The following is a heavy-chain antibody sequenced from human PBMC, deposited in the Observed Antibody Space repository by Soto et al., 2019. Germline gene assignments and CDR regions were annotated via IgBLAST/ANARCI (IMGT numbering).Heavy chain of an antibody. CDR2: IYYSGST. CDR3: DSSGYYSNFDY. J-gene: IGHJ4*02. D-gene: IGHD3-22*01. Sequence: SETLSLTCTVSGGSISSYYWSWIRQPPGKGLEWIGYIYYSGSTNYNPSLKSRVTISVGTSKNQFSLKLSSVTAADTAVYYYDSSGYYSNFDYWGQGTLVTVSS. CDR1: GGSISSYY. V-gene: IGHV4-59*01.